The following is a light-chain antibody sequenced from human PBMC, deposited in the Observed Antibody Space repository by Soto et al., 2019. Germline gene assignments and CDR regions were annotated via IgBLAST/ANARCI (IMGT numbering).Light chain of an antibody. J-gene: IGKJ1*01. CDR1: QRISRH. Sequence: RASQRISRHVAWYPQKPGQTPRLLIYGASTRATGIPARFSVSGSRTALSLTVRRLQYADFAAFPCQQYNNWPAETFAQGTKVDIK. CDR2: GAS. V-gene: IGKV3-15*01. CDR3: QQYNNWPAET.